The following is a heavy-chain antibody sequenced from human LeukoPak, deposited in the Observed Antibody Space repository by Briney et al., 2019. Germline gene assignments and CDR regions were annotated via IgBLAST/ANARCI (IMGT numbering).Heavy chain of an antibody. V-gene: IGHV4-31*03. Sequence: PSETLSLTCTVSGGSISSGDYYWTWIRQHPGKGLEWVGFMFYNGNTYYNPSLKSRVSISVDTSKNQFSLTLTSVAAADTAVYYCARAVGIVVISGDLEDNWFDPWGQGTLVTVSS. D-gene: IGHD2-15*01. J-gene: IGHJ5*02. CDR3: ARAVGIVVISGDLEDNWFDP. CDR1: GGSISSGDYY. CDR2: MFYNGNT.